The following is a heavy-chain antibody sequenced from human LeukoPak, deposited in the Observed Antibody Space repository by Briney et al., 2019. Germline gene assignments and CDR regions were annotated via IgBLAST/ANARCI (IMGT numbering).Heavy chain of an antibody. V-gene: IGHV5-51*01. J-gene: IGHJ4*02. CDR1: GYSFTTNW. D-gene: IGHD6-13*01. Sequence: NLGESLKISCKGSGYSFTTNWIGWVRQMPGKGLEWMGIIYPRDSDTRYSPSFKGQVTISADKSISTAYLQWSSLKASDTAMYYCARPGIAAAVFGYWGQGTLVTVSS. CDR3: ARPGIAAAVFGY. CDR2: IYPRDSDT.